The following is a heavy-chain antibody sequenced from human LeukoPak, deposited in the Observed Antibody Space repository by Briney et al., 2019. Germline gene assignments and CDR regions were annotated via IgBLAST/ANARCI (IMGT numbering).Heavy chain of an antibody. D-gene: IGHD1-26*01. Sequence: PGGSLRLSCAASGFTFSSYSMNWVRQAPGKGLEWVSSLSSSSSYMYYADSVEGRFTISRDNAKNSLYLQMNSLRAEDTAVYYCARDSRLVGTDFDYWGQGTLVTVSS. V-gene: IGHV3-21*01. CDR3: ARDSRLVGTDFDY. J-gene: IGHJ4*02. CDR1: GFTFSSYS. CDR2: LSSSSSYM.